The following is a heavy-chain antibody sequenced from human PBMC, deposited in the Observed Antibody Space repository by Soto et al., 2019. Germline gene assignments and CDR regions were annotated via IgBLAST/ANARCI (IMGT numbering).Heavy chain of an antibody. V-gene: IGHV3-23*01. J-gene: IGHJ4*02. Sequence: LRLSCAASGFTFSSYAMSWVRQAPGKGLEWVSAISGSGGSTYYADSVKGRFTISRDNSKNTLYLQMNSLGAEDTAVYYCAKDRGDGYNHYFDYWGQGTLVTVSS. CDR3: AKDRGDGYNHYFDY. CDR2: ISGSGGST. CDR1: GFTFSSYA. D-gene: IGHD3-10*01.